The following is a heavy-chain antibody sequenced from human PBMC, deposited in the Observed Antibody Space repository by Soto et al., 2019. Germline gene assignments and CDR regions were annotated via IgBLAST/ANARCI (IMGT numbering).Heavy chain of an antibody. V-gene: IGHV2-5*02. Sequence: QITLKESGPTLVKPTQTLTLTCTFSGFSLTTSGVGVGWVXXPPXXAXXXXALIYWDDDKRYNPSLKTRLTITKDTSKNHVVLTMTNVDPVDTATYYCAHRLTLNTDWNYGRFDYWGQGTLVTVSS. CDR1: GFSLTTSGVG. CDR2: IYWDDDK. J-gene: IGHJ4*02. D-gene: IGHD1-7*01. CDR3: AHRLTLNTDWNYGRFDY.